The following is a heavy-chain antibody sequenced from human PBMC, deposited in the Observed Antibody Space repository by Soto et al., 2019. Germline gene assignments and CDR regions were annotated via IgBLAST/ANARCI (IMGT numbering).Heavy chain of an antibody. J-gene: IGHJ1*01. CDR1: GLTFNTYA. CDR2: ISNDGSNK. V-gene: IGHV3-30*03. D-gene: IGHD2-2*01. Sequence: QVQLVESGGGVGQPGTSLRLSCAASGLTFNTYAMNWIRQAPGKGLEWVAVISNDGSNKYYADSVKGRFTISRDNSKNTVYLQMNSLRGEDTGVYYCASGRGYCSESSCSYFDYFQHWGQGALVIVSS. CDR3: ASGRGYCSESSCSYFDYFQH.